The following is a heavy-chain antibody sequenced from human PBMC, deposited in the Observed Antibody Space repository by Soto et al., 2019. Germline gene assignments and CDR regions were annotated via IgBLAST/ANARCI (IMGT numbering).Heavy chain of an antibody. V-gene: IGHV4-34*01. Sequence: QVQLQQWGAGLLKPSETLSLTCAVYGGSFSGYQWSWIRQTPGKGLEWIGGINDSGDINYNPSLKGRVTLFVDSPKKQISLRLSSVTDADTAVYYCARGLILWFGELSRRGGYYYYMDVWGKGTNVTVSS. CDR3: ARGLILWFGELSRRGGYYYYMDV. CDR2: INDSGDI. D-gene: IGHD3-10*01. CDR1: GGSFSGYQ. J-gene: IGHJ6*03.